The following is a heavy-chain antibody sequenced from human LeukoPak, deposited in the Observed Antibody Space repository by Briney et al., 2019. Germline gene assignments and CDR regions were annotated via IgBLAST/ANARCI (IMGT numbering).Heavy chain of an antibody. CDR3: ARFLGTAAMFDY. CDR1: GGSISSSSYY. J-gene: IGHJ4*02. CDR2: IYYSGST. D-gene: IGHD2-2*01. Sequence: SETPSLTCTVSGGSISSSSYYWGWIRQPPGKGLEWIGSIYYSGSTYYNPSLKSRVTISVDTSKNQFSLKLSSVTAADTAVYYCARFLGTAAMFDYWGQGTLVTVSS. V-gene: IGHV4-39*01.